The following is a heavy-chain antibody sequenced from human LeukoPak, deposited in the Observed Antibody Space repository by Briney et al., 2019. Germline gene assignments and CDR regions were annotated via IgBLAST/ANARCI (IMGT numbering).Heavy chain of an antibody. CDR2: INPDGSQP. J-gene: IGHJ4*02. V-gene: IGHV3-7*01. CDR3: LGSADRG. CDR1: GFTFSSHW. D-gene: IGHD6-25*01. Sequence: PGGSLRLSCADSGFTFSSHWMNSVRQAPGRELERVGHINPDGSQPYYVDSVKGRFTISTDTAKVSVYRQMNTLRVEYTAVYYCLGSADRGWGQGTLVTVSS.